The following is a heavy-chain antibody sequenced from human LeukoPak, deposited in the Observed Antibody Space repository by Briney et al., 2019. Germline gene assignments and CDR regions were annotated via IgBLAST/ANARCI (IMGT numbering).Heavy chain of an antibody. J-gene: IGHJ6*02. CDR2: IIPIFGTA. V-gene: IGHV1-69*13. CDR3: ARDSIAAAGNYYYYGMDV. D-gene: IGHD6-13*01. Sequence: ASVTVSCKASGGTFSSYAISWVRQAPGQGLEWMGGIIPIFGTANYAQKFQGRVTITADESTSTAYMELSSLRSEDTAVYYCARDSIAAAGNYYYYGMDVWGQGTTVTVSS. CDR1: GGTFSSYA.